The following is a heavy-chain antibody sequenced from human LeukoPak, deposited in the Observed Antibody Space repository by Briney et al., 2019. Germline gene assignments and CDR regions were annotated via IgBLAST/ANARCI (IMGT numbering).Heavy chain of an antibody. CDR3: VSSRESAFDI. V-gene: IGHV1-18*01. CDR1: GYTFTSYG. D-gene: IGHD3-10*01. Sequence: ASVKVSCKASGYTFTSYGISWVRQAPGQGLEWMGWISAYNGNTNYAQKLQGRVAMTTDTSTSTAYMELRSLRSDDTAVYYCVSSRESAFDIWGQGTVVTVSS. CDR2: ISAYNGNT. J-gene: IGHJ3*02.